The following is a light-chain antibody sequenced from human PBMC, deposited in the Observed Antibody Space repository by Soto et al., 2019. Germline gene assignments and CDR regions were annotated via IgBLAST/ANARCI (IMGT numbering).Light chain of an antibody. V-gene: IGKV1-9*01. CDR1: QDIRNY. J-gene: IGKJ1*01. CDR2: DAS. Sequence: IQVNQSPFSLAASVIHSETVTCRASQDIRNYLAWYQQKPGKAPKLLICDASTLYRGVPSRFNGRGSGTEFSLTISSLQPDDSATYYCQQYSIGWTFGQGTKVDI. CDR3: QQYSIGWT.